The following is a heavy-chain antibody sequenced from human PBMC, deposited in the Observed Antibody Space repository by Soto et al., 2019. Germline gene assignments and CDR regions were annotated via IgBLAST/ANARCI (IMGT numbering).Heavy chain of an antibody. CDR1: GFTFSTYG. D-gene: IGHD2-21*02. Sequence: GGSLRLSCAASGFTFSTYGMHWVRQAPGKGLEWMTVIWYDGSQKYYGDSVNGRFTISRDNSKNTVYLQMNSLRVEDTAVYYCVKDHCGGDCYSEPYFAFWGRGSQVTVSS. J-gene: IGHJ4*02. CDR3: VKDHCGGDCYSEPYFAF. CDR2: IWYDGSQK. V-gene: IGHV3-33*06.